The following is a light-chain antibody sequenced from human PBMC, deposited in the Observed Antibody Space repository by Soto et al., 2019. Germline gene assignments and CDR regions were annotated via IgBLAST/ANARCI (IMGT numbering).Light chain of an antibody. Sequence: EIVLTQSPATLSLSPGERATLSCRASQSVSSYLAWYQQKPGQAPRLLIYDASNRATGIPARFSGGGSGTDVTLTISRLEPEDFAVYYCQQRFNWPRFTFGQGTKLEIK. V-gene: IGKV3-11*01. CDR3: QQRFNWPRFT. CDR2: DAS. J-gene: IGKJ2*01. CDR1: QSVSSY.